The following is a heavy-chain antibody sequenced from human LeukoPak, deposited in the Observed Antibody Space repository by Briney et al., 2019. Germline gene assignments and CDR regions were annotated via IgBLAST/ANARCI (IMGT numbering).Heavy chain of an antibody. J-gene: IGHJ4*02. D-gene: IGHD2-15*01. CDR1: GFTFSNYE. V-gene: IGHV3-48*03. CDR3: ARVGYCSGGSCYTDTDY. Sequence: GGSLRLSCAASGFTFSNYEMNWVRQAPGKGLEWVSYISSSGSTIYYADSVKGRFTISRDNAKNSLYLQMNSLRAEDTAVYYCARVGYCSGGSCYTDTDYWGQGTLVTVSS. CDR2: ISSSGSTI.